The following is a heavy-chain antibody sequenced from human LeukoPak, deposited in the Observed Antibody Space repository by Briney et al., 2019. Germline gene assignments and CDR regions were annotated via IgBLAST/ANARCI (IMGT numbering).Heavy chain of an antibody. J-gene: IGHJ4*02. D-gene: IGHD3-16*01. CDR3: VRGQEVIYTPTFDY. CDR2: ISSDGDNT. CDR1: GFAFSGSP. V-gene: IGHV3-64*03. Sequence: GGSLRLSCSASGFAFSGSPMHWVRQAPGKALEYVSAISSDGDNTYYADSVQDRFTISRDNSKNTLYLQMSSLRPEDTAVYYCVRGQEVIYTPTFDYWGRGAVVTVSS.